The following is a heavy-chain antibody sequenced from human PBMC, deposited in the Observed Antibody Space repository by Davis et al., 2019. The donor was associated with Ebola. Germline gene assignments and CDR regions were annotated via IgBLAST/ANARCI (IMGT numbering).Heavy chain of an antibody. V-gene: IGHV3-48*03. CDR2: ISSSAYTI. D-gene: IGHD3-16*02. CDR3: ARGYYDYIWGIYRPYYFDY. CDR1: GFIFSGFE. Sequence: GESLKISCAASGFIFSGFEMNWVRQAPGKGLEWVSYISSSAYTIYYADSVKGRFTISRDNAKNSLYLQMNSLRAEDTAVYYCARGYYDYIWGIYRPYYFDYWGQGTLVTVSS. J-gene: IGHJ4*02.